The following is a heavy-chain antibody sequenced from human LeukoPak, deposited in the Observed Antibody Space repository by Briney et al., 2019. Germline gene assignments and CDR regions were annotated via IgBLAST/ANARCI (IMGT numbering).Heavy chain of an antibody. V-gene: IGHV1-8*01. Sequence: ASVKESCKASGCTFTSYDINWVGQATGQGLEWMGWMNPNSGNSGYAQKFQGRVTMTKNTSITTAYMDLSSLTSEDTAVYYCARALSWTTESYYYMDVWGKGTTVTVSS. CDR1: GCTFTSYD. CDR3: ARALSWTTESYYYMDV. J-gene: IGHJ6*03. D-gene: IGHD3/OR15-3a*01. CDR2: MNPNSGNS.